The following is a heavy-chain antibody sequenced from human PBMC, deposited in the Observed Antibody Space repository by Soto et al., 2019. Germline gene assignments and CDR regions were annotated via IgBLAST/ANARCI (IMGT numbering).Heavy chain of an antibody. V-gene: IGHV3-33*01. Sequence: QVQLVESGGGVVQPGRSLRLSCAASGFTCSSYGMHWVRQAPGKGLEWVAVIWYDGSNKYYADSVKGRFTISRDNSKNKLYLQMNSLSADDPAVYYCAREGDGYNYCDSWGQVTLVTFSS. CDR2: IWYDGSNK. J-gene: IGHJ4*02. CDR3: AREGDGYNYCDS. CDR1: GFTCSSYG. D-gene: IGHD5-12*01.